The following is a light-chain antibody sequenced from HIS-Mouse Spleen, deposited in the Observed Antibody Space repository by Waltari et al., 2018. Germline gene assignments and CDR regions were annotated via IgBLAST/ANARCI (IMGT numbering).Light chain of an antibody. CDR1: QGISSY. V-gene: IGKV1-9*01. Sequence: DIQLTQSPSFLSASVGDRVTITFRASQGISSYLDWYQQKPGKAPKLLIYAASTLQSGVPSRFSGSGSGTEFTLTNSSLQPEDFATYYCQQLNSYPPTFGQGTKVEIK. J-gene: IGKJ1*01. CDR3: QQLNSYPPT. CDR2: AAS.